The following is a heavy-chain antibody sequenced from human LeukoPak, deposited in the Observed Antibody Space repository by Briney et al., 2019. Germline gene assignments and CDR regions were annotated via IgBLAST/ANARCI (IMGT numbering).Heavy chain of an antibody. CDR3: ARVVGSYLFDY. D-gene: IGHD1-26*01. CDR1: GGSFSGYY. V-gene: IGHV4-34*01. J-gene: IGHJ4*02. CDR2: INHSGST. Sequence: PSETLSLTCAVYGGSFSGYYWIWIRQPPGKGLEWIGEINHSGSTNYNPSLKSRVTISVDTSKNQFSLKLSSVTAADTAVYYCARVVGSYLFDYWGQGTLVTVSS.